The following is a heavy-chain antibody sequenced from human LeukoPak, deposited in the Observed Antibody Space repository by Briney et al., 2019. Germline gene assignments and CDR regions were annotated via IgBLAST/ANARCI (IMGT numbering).Heavy chain of an antibody. CDR3: ARVGYSSSATIDY. V-gene: IGHV1-2*02. Sequence: GASVKVSCKASGYTFTGYYMHWVRQAPGQGLEWMGWINPNSGGTNYAQKFQGRVTMTRDTSISTAYMELRSLRSDDTAVYYCARVGYSSSATIDYWGQGTLVTVSS. CDR1: GYTFTGYY. D-gene: IGHD6-6*01. CDR2: INPNSGGT. J-gene: IGHJ4*02.